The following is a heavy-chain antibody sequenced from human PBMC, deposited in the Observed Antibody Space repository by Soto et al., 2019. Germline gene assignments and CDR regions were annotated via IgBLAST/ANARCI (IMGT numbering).Heavy chain of an antibody. V-gene: IGHV1-69*13. D-gene: IGHD2-15*01. J-gene: IGHJ6*02. CDR3: ARGVVSRPGNYYYGMDV. Sequence: SVKVSCRASGGTFSSYAISWVRQAPGQGLEWMGGIIPIFGTANYAQKFQGRVTITADESTSTAYMELSSLRSEDTAVYYCARGVVSRPGNYYYGMDVWGQGTTVTVSS. CDR2: IIPIFGTA. CDR1: GGTFSSYA.